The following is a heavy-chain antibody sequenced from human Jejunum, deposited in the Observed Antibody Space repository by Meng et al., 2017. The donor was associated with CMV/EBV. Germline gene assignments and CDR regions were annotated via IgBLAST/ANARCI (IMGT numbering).Heavy chain of an antibody. CDR3: ARDRGRGSTWFWFFDL. CDR2: IQYDESNE. D-gene: IGHD2/OR15-2a*01. J-gene: IGHJ2*01. CDR1: GCTFNDYA. Sequence: SGCTFNDYAMHWVRQAPGEGLEWVAVIQYDESNEYYADSVKGRFTISRDNAMNTLYLQMNSLRPEDTAVYFCARDRGRGSTWFWFFDLWGRGTLVTVSS. V-gene: IGHV3-30*14.